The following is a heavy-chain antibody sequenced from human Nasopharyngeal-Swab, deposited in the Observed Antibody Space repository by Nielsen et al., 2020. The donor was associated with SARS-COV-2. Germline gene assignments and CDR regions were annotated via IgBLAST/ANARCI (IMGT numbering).Heavy chain of an antibody. D-gene: IGHD1-14*01. CDR1: GVIFSKYW. V-gene: IGHV3-74*01. CDR2: VKQDGSRT. J-gene: IGHJ4*02. Sequence: GESLKISCVASGVIFSKYWMHWVRQAPGKGLVWVSLVKQDGSRTDYADSVRGRFTISRDNAKNTLYLQMNSLRAEDTAVYYCAKGTGMTYRAIDYWGQGTLVTASS. CDR3: AKGTGMTYRAIDY.